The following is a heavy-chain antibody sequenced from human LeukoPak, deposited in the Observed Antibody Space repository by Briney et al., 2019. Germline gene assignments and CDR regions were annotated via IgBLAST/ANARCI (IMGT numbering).Heavy chain of an antibody. D-gene: IGHD2-15*01. CDR2: MYYSGST. J-gene: IGHJ4*02. Sequence: SETLSLTCTVSGGSISSYYWSWIRQPPGKGLEWIGYMYYSGSTNYNPSLKSRVTISVDTSKNQFSLKLSSVTAADTAVYYCVRSSTYHLFDDWGQGTLVTVSS. V-gene: IGHV4-59*08. CDR1: GGSISSYY. CDR3: VRSSTYHLFDD.